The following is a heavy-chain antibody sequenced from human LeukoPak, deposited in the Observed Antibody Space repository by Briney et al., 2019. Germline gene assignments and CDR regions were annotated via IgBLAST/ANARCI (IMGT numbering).Heavy chain of an antibody. CDR3: AKDNQRGGFQH. CDR2: ISGDGATT. CDR1: GFSFDDNA. D-gene: IGHD3-16*01. V-gene: IGHV3-43*02. J-gene: IGHJ1*01. Sequence: GGSLRLSCAASGFSFDDNAMYRVRQAPGKGLEWVCLISGDGATTYYADSVKGRFNISRDNSKSSLYLQMNSLRSEDSALYYCAKDNQRGGFQHWGQGTLVTVSS.